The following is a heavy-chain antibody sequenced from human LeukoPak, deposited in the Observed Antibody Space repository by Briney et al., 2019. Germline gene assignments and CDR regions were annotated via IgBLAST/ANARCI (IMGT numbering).Heavy chain of an antibody. D-gene: IGHD2-21*02. CDR2: INHSGST. J-gene: IGHJ4*02. V-gene: IGHV4-34*01. Sequence: KSSETLSLTCAVYGGSFSGYYWSWIRQPPGKGLEWIGEINHSGSTNYNPSLKSRVTISVDTSKNQFSLKLSSVTAADTAVYYCARGQHTAFDYWGQGNLVTVSS. CDR1: GGSFSGYY. CDR3: ARGQHTAFDY.